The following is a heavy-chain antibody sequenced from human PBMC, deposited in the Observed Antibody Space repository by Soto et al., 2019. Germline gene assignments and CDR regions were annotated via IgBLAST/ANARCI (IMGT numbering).Heavy chain of an antibody. CDR2: IIPIFGTA. V-gene: IGHV1-69*01. J-gene: IGHJ4*02. D-gene: IGHD3-22*01. CDR3: ARGWGYDSTDYYYAY. CDR1: GGSFNRHT. Sequence: QVQLVQSGAEVRKPGSSVRVSCKASGGSFNRHTISWVRQAPGQGLEWIGGIIPIFGTANHAQKFQGRVTIIADESTSTVYIELSSLRSDDTAIYYCARGWGYDSTDYYYAYWGQGTLVIVSS.